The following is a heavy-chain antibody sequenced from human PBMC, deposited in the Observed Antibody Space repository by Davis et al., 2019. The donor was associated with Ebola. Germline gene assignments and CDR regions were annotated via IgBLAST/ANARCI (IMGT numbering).Heavy chain of an antibody. Sequence: GGSLRLSCSGSGFTFSSYTMNWVRQAPGKGLEWVSSISITGSYVYYADSVKGRFTISRDNSRNTLYLQMNSLRAEDTAVYYCVKDLRPMTVLSLFDTWGQGNLVTVSS. CDR1: GFTFSSYT. D-gene: IGHD3-16*02. V-gene: IGHV3-21*01. CDR2: ISITGSYV. J-gene: IGHJ4*02. CDR3: VKDLRPMTVLSLFDT.